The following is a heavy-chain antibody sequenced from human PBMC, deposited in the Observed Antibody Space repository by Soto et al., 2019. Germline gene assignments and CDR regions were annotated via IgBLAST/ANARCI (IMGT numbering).Heavy chain of an antibody. CDR2: INHSGST. CDR3: ARDIRENSSGWQSISTGFDY. D-gene: IGHD6-19*01. CDR1: GGSFSGYY. Sequence: PSETLSLTCAVYGGSFSGYYWSWIRQPPGKGLEWIGEINHSGSTNYIPSLKSRVTISVDTSKNQFSLKLSSVTAADTAVYYCARDIRENSSGWQSISTGFDYWGQGTLVTVSS. V-gene: IGHV4-34*01. J-gene: IGHJ4*02.